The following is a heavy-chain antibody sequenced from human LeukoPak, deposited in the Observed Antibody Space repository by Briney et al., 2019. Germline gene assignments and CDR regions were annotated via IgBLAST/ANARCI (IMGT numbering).Heavy chain of an antibody. D-gene: IGHD6-19*01. CDR1: GGSISSYY. CDR2: IYYSGST. J-gene: IGHJ6*02. Sequence: SETLSLTCTVSGGSISSYYWSWIRQPPGKGLEWIGYIYYSGSTNYNPSLKSRVTISEDTSKNQFSLKLSSVTAADTAVYYCARALSSGWYFYYYGMDVWGQGTTVTVSS. CDR3: ARALSSGWYFYYYGMDV. V-gene: IGHV4-59*01.